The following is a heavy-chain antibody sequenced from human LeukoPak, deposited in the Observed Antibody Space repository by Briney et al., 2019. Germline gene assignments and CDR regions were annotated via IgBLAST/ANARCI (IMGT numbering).Heavy chain of an antibody. D-gene: IGHD5-18*01. CDR3: AKDRGYSYGQNY. J-gene: IGHJ4*02. V-gene: IGHV3-20*04. Sequence: GGSLRLSCAASGFTFYDYGMTWVRQAPGKGLEWVSGINYNGGSRSYEDSVKGRFTISRDNSKNTLYLQMNSLRAEDTAVYYCAKDRGYSYGQNYWGQGTLVTVSS. CDR1: GFTFYDYG. CDR2: INYNGGSR.